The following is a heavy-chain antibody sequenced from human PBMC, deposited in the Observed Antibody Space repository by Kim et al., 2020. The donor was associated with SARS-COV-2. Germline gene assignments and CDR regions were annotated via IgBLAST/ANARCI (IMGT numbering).Heavy chain of an antibody. Sequence: GGSLRLSCAASGVTVSSNYFSWVRQAPGKGLEWVSAIYSSGSTYYADSVKGRFTISRDSSKNTLYLQMNSLRAEDTAVYYCARDFVGATFHRYNYYGMD. CDR1: GVTVSSNY. CDR2: IYSSGST. J-gene: IGHJ6*01. V-gene: IGHV3-53*01. CDR3: ARDFVGATFHRYNYYGMD. D-gene: IGHD1-26*01.